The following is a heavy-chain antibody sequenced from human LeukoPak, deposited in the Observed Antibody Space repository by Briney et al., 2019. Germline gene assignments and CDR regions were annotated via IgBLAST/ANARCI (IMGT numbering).Heavy chain of an antibody. D-gene: IGHD4-17*01. J-gene: IGHJ4*02. Sequence: SETLSLTCAISGGSIGSSNWWTWVRQPPGKGLEWVGEIYLRGNTNYNPSLESRVTISVDESKTQLSLRLESVTAADTAVYYCARGTITTVTDSWGPGTLVTVSS. CDR3: ARGTITTVTDS. V-gene: IGHV4-4*02. CDR2: IYLRGNT. CDR1: GGSIGSSNW.